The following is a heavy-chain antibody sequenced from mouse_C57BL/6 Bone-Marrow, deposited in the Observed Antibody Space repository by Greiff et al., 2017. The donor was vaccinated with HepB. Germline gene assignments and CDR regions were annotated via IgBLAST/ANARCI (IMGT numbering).Heavy chain of an antibody. CDR2: ISSGGSYT. CDR1: GFTFSSYG. CDR3: ARPIITTVVGMDY. J-gene: IGHJ4*01. V-gene: IGHV5-6*02. D-gene: IGHD1-1*01. Sequence: EVKLVESGGDLVKPGGSLKLSCAASGFTFSSYGMSWVRQTPDKRLEWVATISSGGSYTYYPDSVKGRFTIFRDNAKNTLYLQMSSLKSEDTAMYYCARPIITTVVGMDYWGQGTSVTVSS.